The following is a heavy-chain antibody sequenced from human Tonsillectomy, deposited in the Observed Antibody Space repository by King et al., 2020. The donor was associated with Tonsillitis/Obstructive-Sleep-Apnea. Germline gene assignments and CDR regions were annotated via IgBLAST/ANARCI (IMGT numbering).Heavy chain of an antibody. J-gene: IGHJ3*02. Sequence: VQLVESGGGLVQPGGSLRLSCAASGFTFGSYAMSWVRQAPGKGLEWVSDISASGGSTDYADSVKGRCTISRDNSLDTVYLQKNSLRAEDTAVYYCAKIGGDNALDIWGQGTMVTVSS. CDR3: AKIGGDNALDI. CDR1: GFTFGSYA. V-gene: IGHV3-23*04. CDR2: ISASGGST. D-gene: IGHD2-21*02.